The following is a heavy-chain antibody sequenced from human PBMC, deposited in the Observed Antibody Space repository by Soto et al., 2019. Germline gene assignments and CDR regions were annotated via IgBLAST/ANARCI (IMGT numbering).Heavy chain of an antibody. V-gene: IGHV1-8*01. CDR2: MNPNSGNT. Sequence: QVQLVQSGAEVKKPGASVKVSCKASGYTFTNYDINWVRQATGQGLEWMGWMNPNSGNTGYAQKFQGRVSMTRNNSISTAYMELSSLRSEDTAVYYCARGYYYGSGSSPDYWGQGTLVTVSS. CDR3: ARGYYYGSGSSPDY. J-gene: IGHJ4*02. D-gene: IGHD3-10*01. CDR1: GYTFTNYD.